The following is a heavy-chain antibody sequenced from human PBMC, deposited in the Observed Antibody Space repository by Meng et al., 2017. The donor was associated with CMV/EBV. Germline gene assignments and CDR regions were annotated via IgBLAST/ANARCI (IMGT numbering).Heavy chain of an antibody. CDR2: INPNSGGT. Sequence: ASVKVSCKASGYTFTGYYMHWVRQAPGQGLEWMGWINPNSGGTNYAQKFQGRVTMTRDTSISTAYMELSRLRSGDTAVYYCARAWGGETRIGDYYGMDVWGQGTTVTVSS. CDR3: ARAWGGETRIGDYYGMDV. V-gene: IGHV1-2*02. D-gene: IGHD3-10*01. J-gene: IGHJ6*02. CDR1: GYTFTGYY.